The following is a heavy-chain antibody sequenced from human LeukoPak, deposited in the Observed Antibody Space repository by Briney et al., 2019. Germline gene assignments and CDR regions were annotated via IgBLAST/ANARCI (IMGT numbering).Heavy chain of an antibody. J-gene: IGHJ3*02. CDR3: ARRRGSEAFDI. Sequence: GSLRLSCAASGFTFDDYAMHWIRQPPGKGLEWIGYIYYSGSTNYNPSLKSRVTISVDTSKNQFSLKLSSVTAADTAVYYCARRRGSEAFDIWGQGTMVTVSS. CDR1: GFTFDDYA. CDR2: IYYSGST. V-gene: IGHV4-59*08. D-gene: IGHD3-10*01.